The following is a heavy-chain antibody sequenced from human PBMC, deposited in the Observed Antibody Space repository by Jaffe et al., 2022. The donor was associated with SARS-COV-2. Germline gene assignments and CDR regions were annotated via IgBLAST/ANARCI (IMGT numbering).Heavy chain of an antibody. CDR1: RYTFTSYD. CDR3: ARGLPFRPDYDFWSGSSPFYGMDV. D-gene: IGHD3-3*01. V-gene: IGHV1-8*01. J-gene: IGHJ6*02. CDR2: MNPNSANT. Sequence: QVQLVQSGAEVKKPGASVKVSCKASRYTFTSYDINWVRQATGQGLEWLGWMNPNSANTGYAQKFQDRVTMTRNTSISTAYMELSSLKPDDTAVYYCARGLPFRPDYDFWSGSSPFYGMDVWGQGTTVIVSS.